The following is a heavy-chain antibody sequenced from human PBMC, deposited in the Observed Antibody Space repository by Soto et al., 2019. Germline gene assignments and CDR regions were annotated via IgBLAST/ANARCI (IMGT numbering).Heavy chain of an antibody. Sequence: QVQLVQSGAEVKKPGASVKVSCEASGYTFIDYYMHWVRQAPGQGFEWMGRISPKSGGTNYAQKLQGRVTMTWDTCRNTAYMELSSLMSEDTAVYYCARPPGYISDWYYFDLWGQGTLVTVSS. V-gene: IGHV1-2*02. CDR3: ARPPGYISDWYYFDL. CDR1: GYTFIDYY. CDR2: ISPKSGGT. J-gene: IGHJ4*02. D-gene: IGHD6-19*01.